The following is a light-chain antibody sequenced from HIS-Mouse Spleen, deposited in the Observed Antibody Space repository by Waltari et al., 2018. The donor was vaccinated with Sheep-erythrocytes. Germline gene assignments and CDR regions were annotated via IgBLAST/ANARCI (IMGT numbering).Light chain of an antibody. Sequence: QSALTQPRSVSGSPGQSVTISCHGTSSSVGGYNYVSWYQQHPGKAPKLMIYDVSKRPSGVPDRFSGSKSGNTASLTISGLQAEDEADYYCCSYAGSYNHVFATGTKVTVL. CDR3: CSYAGSYNHV. CDR1: SSSVGGYNY. J-gene: IGLJ1*01. V-gene: IGLV2-11*01. CDR2: DVS.